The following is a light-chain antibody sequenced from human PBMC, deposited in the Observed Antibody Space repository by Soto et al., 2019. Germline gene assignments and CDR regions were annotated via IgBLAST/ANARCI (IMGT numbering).Light chain of an antibody. CDR2: RAS. J-gene: IGKJ1*01. Sequence: EIVMTQSPATLAGSPGETVTLSCRASQSLSDNLAWYQQKPGQAPRLLIFRASTRATGVPARFSGRGSGTEFPHTSSGRQSVDFAVYYCQQYSKWPPWTFGPGTKVEIK. CDR1: QSLSDN. V-gene: IGKV3-15*01. CDR3: QQYSKWPPWT.